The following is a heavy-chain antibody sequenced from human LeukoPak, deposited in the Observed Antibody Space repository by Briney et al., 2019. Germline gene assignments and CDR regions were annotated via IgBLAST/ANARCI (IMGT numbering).Heavy chain of an antibody. Sequence: SETLSLTCAVYGGSFSGYYWSWIRQPPGKGLEWIGEIYHSGSTNYNPSLKSRVTISVDKSKNQFSLKLSSVAAADTAVYYCARKGEYSSSWYNWFDPWGQGTLVTVSS. J-gene: IGHJ5*02. D-gene: IGHD6-13*01. CDR2: IYHSGST. V-gene: IGHV4-34*01. CDR1: GGSFSGYY. CDR3: ARKGEYSSSWYNWFDP.